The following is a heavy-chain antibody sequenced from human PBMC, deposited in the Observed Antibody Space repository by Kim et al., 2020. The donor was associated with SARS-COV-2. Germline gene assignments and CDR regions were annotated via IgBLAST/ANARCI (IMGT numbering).Heavy chain of an antibody. Sequence: NPSLKSRVTKSVDTSKNQFALKLSSVTAADTAVYYCASVGTIFGVVQIDYWGQGTLVTVSS. CDR3: ASVGTIFGVVQIDY. D-gene: IGHD3-3*01. J-gene: IGHJ4*02. V-gene: IGHV4-30-2*05.